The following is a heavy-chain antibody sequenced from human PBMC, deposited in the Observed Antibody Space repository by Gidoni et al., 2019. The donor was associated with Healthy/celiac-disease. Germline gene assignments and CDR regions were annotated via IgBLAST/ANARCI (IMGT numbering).Heavy chain of an antibody. CDR2: IKQDGSEK. D-gene: IGHD3-3*01. Sequence: EVQLVASGGGLVQPGGSLRLSCAASGFTFSSYWMSWVRQAPGKGLEWVANIKQDGSEKYYVDSVKGRFTISRDNAKNSLYLQMNSLRAEDTAVYYCARDLTIFGVVIAFDYWGQGTLVTVSS. V-gene: IGHV3-7*01. J-gene: IGHJ4*02. CDR3: ARDLTIFGVVIAFDY. CDR1: GFTFSSYW.